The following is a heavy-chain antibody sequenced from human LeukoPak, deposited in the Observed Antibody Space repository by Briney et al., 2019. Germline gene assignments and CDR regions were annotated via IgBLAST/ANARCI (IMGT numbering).Heavy chain of an antibody. V-gene: IGHV3-23*01. CDR3: AKGARERELLLYAFDI. CDR2: ISGSGGST. CDR1: GFTFSSYA. D-gene: IGHD1-26*01. Sequence: GGSLRLSCAASGFTFSSYAMSWVRQAPGKGLEWVSAISGSGGSTYYADSVKGRFTISRDNSKNTLYLQMNSLRAEDTAVYYCAKGARERELLLYAFDIWSQGTMVTVSS. J-gene: IGHJ3*02.